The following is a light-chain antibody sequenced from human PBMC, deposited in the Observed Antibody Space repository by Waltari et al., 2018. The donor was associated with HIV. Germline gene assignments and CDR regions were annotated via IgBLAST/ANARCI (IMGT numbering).Light chain of an antibody. CDR1: ESVGPN. Sequence: EVVLTQSPATLSVSPGERASLSCRANESVGPNLAWYQQKPGQAPRRLMYAPSTRATGIPARFSGSGSGRQFTLTISSLQSEDVATYYCQQYYHWPRTFGQGTKVGVK. V-gene: IGKV3-15*01. CDR3: QQYYHWPRT. J-gene: IGKJ1*01. CDR2: APS.